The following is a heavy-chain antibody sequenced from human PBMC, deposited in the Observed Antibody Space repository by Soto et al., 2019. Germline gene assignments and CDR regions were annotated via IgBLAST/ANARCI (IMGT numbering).Heavy chain of an antibody. J-gene: IGHJ3*02. Sequence: SETLSLTCTVSGGSIISYYCSCIGRPPLKGLEWIGYIYYSGSTNYNPSLKSRVTISVDTSKNQFSLKLSSVTAADTAVYYCARDKYSGSYHVGYDAFDIWGQGTMVTVSS. CDR2: IYYSGST. D-gene: IGHD1-26*01. CDR1: GGSIISYY. CDR3: ARDKYSGSYHVGYDAFDI. V-gene: IGHV4-59*01.